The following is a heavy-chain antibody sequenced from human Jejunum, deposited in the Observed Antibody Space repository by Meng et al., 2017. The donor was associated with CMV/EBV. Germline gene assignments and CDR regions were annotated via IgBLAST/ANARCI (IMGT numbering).Heavy chain of an antibody. D-gene: IGHD4-17*01. J-gene: IGHJ6*02. Sequence: YNSYAISWVRQAPGQGLESMGGIIPIFRTTNYAQRFQGRATITTGESTSTVYMELSSLTSDDTAVYYCATAPRGDYEPYYYYGLDVWGPGTTVTVSS. CDR3: ATAPRGDYEPYYYYGLDV. V-gene: IGHV1-69*05. CDR1: YNSYA. CDR2: IIPIFRTT.